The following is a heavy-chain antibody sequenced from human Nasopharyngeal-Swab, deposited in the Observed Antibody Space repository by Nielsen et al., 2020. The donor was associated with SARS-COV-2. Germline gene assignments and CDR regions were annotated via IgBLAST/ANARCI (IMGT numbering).Heavy chain of an antibody. J-gene: IGHJ4*02. D-gene: IGHD4-17*01. CDR1: GFRFTSYA. CDR3: ARGIGHTVETAFDY. CDR2: IYSGGTRT. Sequence: GGSLKISCAASGFRFTSYAMSWVRQAPGKGLEWVSIIYSGGTRTYYADSVKGRFTISRDDSKSTLYLQLNSLRAEDTAVFYCARGIGHTVETAFDYWGQGTLVTVSS. V-gene: IGHV3-23*03.